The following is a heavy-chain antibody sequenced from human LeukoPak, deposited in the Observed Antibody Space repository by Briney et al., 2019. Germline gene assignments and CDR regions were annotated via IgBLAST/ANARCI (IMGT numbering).Heavy chain of an antibody. CDR1: GGSITSNNYY. CDR2: IYFGRTT. CDR3: ARDSGQHSGYDWSH. D-gene: IGHD5-12*01. Sequence: SETLSLTCTVSGGSITSNNYYWGWIRQPPGKGLEFIGSIYFGRTTYYTPSLKSRVTISIDTSTNQFSLMLTSMTAADTAVYYCARDSGQHSGYDWSHWGQGTLVTVSS. V-gene: IGHV4-39*07. J-gene: IGHJ4*02.